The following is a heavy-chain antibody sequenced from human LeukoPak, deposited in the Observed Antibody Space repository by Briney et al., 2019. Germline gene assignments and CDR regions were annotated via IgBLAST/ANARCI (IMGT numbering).Heavy chain of an antibody. V-gene: IGHV4-4*07. CDR3: ARHGRDGYNYGPVVYY. D-gene: IGHD5-24*01. Sequence: PSETLSLTCTVSGDSMSSYYWNFIRQPAGKGLEWIGRIHTSWTTYYNPSLKSRVTLSVDTPKNQFSLKLSSVTAADTAVYYCARHGRDGYNYGPVVYYWGQGTLVTVSS. CDR1: GDSMSSYY. J-gene: IGHJ4*02. CDR2: IHTSWTT.